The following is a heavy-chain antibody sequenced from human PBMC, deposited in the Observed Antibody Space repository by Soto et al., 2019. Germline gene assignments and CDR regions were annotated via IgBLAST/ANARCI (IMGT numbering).Heavy chain of an antibody. CDR3: ARMYRKAAAARWFY. V-gene: IGHV1-18*01. Sequence: QVQLVQSGAEVKKPGASVNVSCKASGYTFSNYGISWVRQAPGQGLEWMGWINIYNGNTNYAQKFQGRVTMTSDTSTRTAYMDLRSLGFDDTPGYYCARMYRKAAAARWFYWGQGTLVTVSS. D-gene: IGHD6-13*01. CDR1: GYTFSNYG. J-gene: IGHJ4*02. CDR2: INIYNGNT.